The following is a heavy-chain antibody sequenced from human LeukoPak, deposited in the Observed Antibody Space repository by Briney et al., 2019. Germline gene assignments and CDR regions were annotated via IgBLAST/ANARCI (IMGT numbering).Heavy chain of an antibody. CDR3: ARDLPSSGYWYRDAFDI. CDR1: GFSFSNYW. J-gene: IGHJ3*02. Sequence: GGSLRLSCAASGFSFSNYWMSWVRQAPGKRLERVGHAKQDGSETYYVDSVKGRFTVSRDNAKNSLFLQMNSLRVEDTAMYYCARDLPSSGYWYRDAFDIWGQGAMVTVSS. D-gene: IGHD3-22*01. CDR2: AKQDGSET. V-gene: IGHV3-7*01.